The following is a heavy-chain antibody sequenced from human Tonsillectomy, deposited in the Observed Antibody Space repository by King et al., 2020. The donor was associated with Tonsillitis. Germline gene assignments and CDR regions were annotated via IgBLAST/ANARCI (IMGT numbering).Heavy chain of an antibody. CDR2: IKSGGGT. V-gene: IGHV3-53*01. Sequence: EVQLVESGGGLIQPGGSLRLSCAASGFIVSTNYMSWVRQAPGQGLEWVSVIKSGGGTSYADSVRGRFTISRDTFKNTLSLHMSSLTAEDTAVYYCARVDYSNSFFDSGGQGTLVTVS. D-gene: IGHD4-11*01. J-gene: IGHJ4*02. CDR3: ARVDYSNSFFDS. CDR1: GFIVSTNY.